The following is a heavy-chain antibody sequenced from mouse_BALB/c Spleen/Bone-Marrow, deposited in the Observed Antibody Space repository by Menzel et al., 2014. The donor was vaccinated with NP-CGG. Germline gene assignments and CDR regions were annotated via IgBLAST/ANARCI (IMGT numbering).Heavy chain of an antibody. CDR1: GFSLTSYG. V-gene: IGHV2-9*02. CDR3: ARDGLRRAMDY. Sequence: QVHVKQSGPGLVSPSQSLSISCTVSGFSLTSYGVHWVRQPPGKGLEWLGVIWAGGSTNYNSALMSRLSISKDNSKSQVFLKMNSLQTDDTAMYYCARDGLRRAMDYWGQGTSVTVSS. CDR2: IWAGGST. J-gene: IGHJ4*01. D-gene: IGHD2-2*01.